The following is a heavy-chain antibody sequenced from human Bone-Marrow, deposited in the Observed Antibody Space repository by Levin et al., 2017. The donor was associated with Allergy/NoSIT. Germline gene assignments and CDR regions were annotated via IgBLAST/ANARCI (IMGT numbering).Heavy chain of an antibody. Sequence: SETLSLTCCVSGGFIRSAGYSWSWIRQPPGKGLEWIGNIYHSGSTNYNPSLKSRVTMSVDRSKNQFTLELASVTAADTAVYYCVRGGQVTMVRGVITTYAFDIWGQGTKVAVSS. J-gene: IGHJ3*02. CDR1: GGFIRSAGYS. CDR3: VRGGQVTMVRGVITTYAFDI. V-gene: IGHV4-30-2*01. CDR2: IYHSGST. D-gene: IGHD3-10*01.